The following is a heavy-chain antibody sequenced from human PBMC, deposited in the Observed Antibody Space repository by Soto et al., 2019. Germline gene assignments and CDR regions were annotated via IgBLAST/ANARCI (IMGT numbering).Heavy chain of an antibody. V-gene: IGHV1-2*04. J-gene: IGHJ4*02. D-gene: IGHD3-10*01. CDR1: GYSLAYSK. Sequence: TSEACGYSLAYSKLHSPRQSTGKGLEWMGWVDPNGGGSNSAQKFQGSVTMTWDTSITTAYLDLTRLTTNDSVTYFCATWVDYGGCFDFWGQGTLVTVSS. CDR3: ATWVDYGGCFDF. CDR2: VDPNGGGS.